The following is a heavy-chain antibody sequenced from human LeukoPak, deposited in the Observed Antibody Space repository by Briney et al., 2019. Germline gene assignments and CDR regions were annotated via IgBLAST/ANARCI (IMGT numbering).Heavy chain of an antibody. CDR1: GYTFTGYY. CDR3: ARDRRSYIVVVTGRWFDP. V-gene: IGHV1-2*02. CDR2: INPNSGGT. Sequence: ASVKVSCKASGYTFTGYYMHWVRQAPGQGLEWMGWINPNSGGTNYAQKFQGRVTMTRDTSISTAYMELSRLRSDDTAVYYCARDRRSYIVVVTGRWFDPWGQGTLVTVSS. D-gene: IGHD2-21*02. J-gene: IGHJ5*02.